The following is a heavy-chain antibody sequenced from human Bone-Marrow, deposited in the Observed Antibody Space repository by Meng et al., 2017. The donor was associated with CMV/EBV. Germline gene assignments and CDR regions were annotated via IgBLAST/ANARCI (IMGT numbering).Heavy chain of an antibody. CDR1: GYTFTGYY. Sequence: ASVKVSCKASGYTFTGYYMHWVRQAPGQGLEWMGWINPNSGGTNYAQKFQGRVTMTRDTSISTAYMELSRLRSDDTAVYYCARDGCSSTTCYLDAFDIWGQGTMVTVSS. D-gene: IGHD2-2*01. V-gene: IGHV1-2*02. CDR2: INPNSGGT. J-gene: IGHJ3*02. CDR3: ARDGCSSTTCYLDAFDI.